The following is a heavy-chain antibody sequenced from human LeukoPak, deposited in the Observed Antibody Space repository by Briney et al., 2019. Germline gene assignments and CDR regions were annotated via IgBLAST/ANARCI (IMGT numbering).Heavy chain of an antibody. J-gene: IGHJ3*02. Sequence: GSLRLSCAASGFTFSSSGMNWVRQAPGKGLEWVSYISSSSSTIYYADSVKGRFTISRDNAKNSLYLKMNSLRAEDTAVHYCARGPVPAAGFAFDIWGQGTMVTVSS. V-gene: IGHV3-48*01. CDR3: ARGPVPAAGFAFDI. CDR2: ISSSSSTI. CDR1: GFTFSSSG. D-gene: IGHD2-2*01.